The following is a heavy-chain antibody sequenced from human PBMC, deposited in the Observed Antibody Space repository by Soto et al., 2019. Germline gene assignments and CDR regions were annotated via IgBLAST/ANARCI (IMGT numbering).Heavy chain of an antibody. J-gene: IGHJ5*02. CDR1: GGSFSGYY. CDR3: ARGFSRYGSGSYYNWFDP. CDR2: INHSGST. Sequence: SETLSLTCAVYGGSFSGYYWSWIRQPPGKGLEWIGEINHSGSTNYNPSLKSRVTISVDTSKNQFSLKLSSVTAADTAVYYCARGFSRYGSGSYYNWFDPWGQGTLVTVSS. D-gene: IGHD3-10*01. V-gene: IGHV4-34*01.